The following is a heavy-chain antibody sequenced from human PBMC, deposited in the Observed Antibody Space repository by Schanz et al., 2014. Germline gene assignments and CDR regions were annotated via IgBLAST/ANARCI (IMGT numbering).Heavy chain of an antibody. V-gene: IGHV3-48*02. CDR2: ISGSGNTI. CDR1: EFAFGAYW. D-gene: IGHD1-26*01. CDR3: ARRYSGRYCFDY. J-gene: IGHJ4*02. Sequence: DVQLVESGGGLVQPGGSLRLSCAASEFAFGAYWMTWVRQAPGQGLEWLSYISGSGNTIYYADSVKGRFTISRDNAKNSLSLQMDRLRDEDTAVYYCARRYSGRYCFDYWGQGTLVAVSS.